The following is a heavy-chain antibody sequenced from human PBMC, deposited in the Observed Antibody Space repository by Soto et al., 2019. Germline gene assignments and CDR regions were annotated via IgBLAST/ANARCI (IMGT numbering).Heavy chain of an antibody. Sequence: QVQLEQSGAEVKKPGASVKVSCKTSGYTFTRYSISWVRQAPGQGLEWMGWISGYNGNTNDAQKLQGRVTMTTDTSTSTAYMVLRSLRSDDTAMYYCARSAGIAAPGAHDYWGQGTLVTVSS. D-gene: IGHD6-13*01. CDR3: ARSAGIAAPGAHDY. V-gene: IGHV1-18*01. J-gene: IGHJ4*02. CDR1: GYTFTRYS. CDR2: ISGYNGNT.